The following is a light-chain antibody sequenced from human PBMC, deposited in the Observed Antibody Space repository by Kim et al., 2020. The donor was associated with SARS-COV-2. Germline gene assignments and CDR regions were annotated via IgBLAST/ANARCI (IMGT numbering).Light chain of an antibody. CDR1: SLRSYY. CDR3: NSRDSNDNVL. J-gene: IGLJ2*01. CDR2: GKT. V-gene: IGLV3-19*01. Sequence: SSELTQDPAVSVALGQTVRITCQGDSLRSYYATWYQQKPGQAPIVVMYGKTNRPSGIPDRFSGSSSGNTASLTITGTQAGDEADYYCNSRDSNDNVLFGG.